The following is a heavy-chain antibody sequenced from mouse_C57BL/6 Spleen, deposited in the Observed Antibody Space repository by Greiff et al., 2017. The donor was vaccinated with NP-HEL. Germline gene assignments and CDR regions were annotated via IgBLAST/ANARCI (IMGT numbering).Heavy chain of an antibody. Sequence: EVKLMESGGGLVKPGGSLKLSCAASGFTFSSYAMSWVRQTPEKRLEWVATISDGGSYTYYPDNVKGRFTISRDNAKNNLYLQMSHLKSEDTAMYYCARDEDYGSTMDYWGQGTSVTVSS. D-gene: IGHD1-1*01. CDR3: ARDEDYGSTMDY. CDR2: ISDGGSYT. V-gene: IGHV5-4*01. CDR1: GFTFSSYA. J-gene: IGHJ4*01.